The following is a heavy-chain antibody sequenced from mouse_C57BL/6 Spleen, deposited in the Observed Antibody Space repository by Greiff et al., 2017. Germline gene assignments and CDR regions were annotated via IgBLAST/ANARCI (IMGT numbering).Heavy chain of an antibody. D-gene: IGHD2-3*01. CDR3: ARSDGHYGGLFAY. CDR1: GYTFTSYD. J-gene: IGHJ3*01. V-gene: IGHV1-85*01. Sequence: VQLQHSGPELVKPGASVTLSCKASGYTFTSYDINWVKQRPGQGLAWIGWIYPRDGSTKYNEKLKGKATLTVEPSSSTAYMELHSLPSEDSAVYFCARSDGHYGGLFAYWGQGTLVTVSA. CDR2: IYPRDGST.